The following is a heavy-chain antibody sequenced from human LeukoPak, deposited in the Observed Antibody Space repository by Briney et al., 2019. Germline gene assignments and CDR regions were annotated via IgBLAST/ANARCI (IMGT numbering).Heavy chain of an antibody. J-gene: IGHJ4*02. D-gene: IGHD1-26*01. V-gene: IGHV4-34*01. Sequence: PSETLSLTCAVYGGSFSGYYWSWNRQPPGKGLEWIGEINHSGSTNYNPSLKSRVTISVDTSKNQFSLKLSSVTAADTAVYYCARARRVFIVGATDFDYWGQGTLVTVSS. CDR2: INHSGST. CDR1: GGSFSGYY. CDR3: ARARRVFIVGATDFDY.